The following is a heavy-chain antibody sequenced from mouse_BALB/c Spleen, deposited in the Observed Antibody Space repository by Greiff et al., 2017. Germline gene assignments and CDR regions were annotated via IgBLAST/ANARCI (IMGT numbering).Heavy chain of an antibody. Sequence: EVKLQESGAELVKPGASVKLSCTASGFNIKDTYMHWVKQRPEQGLEWIGRIDPANGNTKYDPKFQGKATITADTSSNTAYLQLSSLTSEDTAVYYCARRDPYRYDAMDYWGQGTSVTVSS. D-gene: IGHD2-14*01. CDR2: IDPANGNT. J-gene: IGHJ4*01. CDR1: GFNIKDTY. CDR3: ARRDPYRYDAMDY. V-gene: IGHV14-3*02.